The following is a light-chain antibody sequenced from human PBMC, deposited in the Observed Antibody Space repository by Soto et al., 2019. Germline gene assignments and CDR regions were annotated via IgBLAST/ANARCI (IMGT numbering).Light chain of an antibody. V-gene: IGLV2-14*03. CDR1: NRDVGGYNY. CDR3: SSYTSNNTRI. J-gene: IGLJ2*01. CDR2: DVS. Sequence: QSALTQPASVSGSPGQSIAISCTGTNRDVGGYNYVSWYQQHPGKVPKLMICDVSNRPSGVSNRFSGSKSGNTASLTISGLQAEDEADYYCSSYTSNNTRIFGGGTKVTVL.